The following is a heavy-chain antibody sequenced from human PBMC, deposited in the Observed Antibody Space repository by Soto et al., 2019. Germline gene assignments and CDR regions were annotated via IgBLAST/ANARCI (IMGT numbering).Heavy chain of an antibody. CDR1: GYSITNYW. J-gene: IGHJ3*01. D-gene: IGHD4-17*01. Sequence: EVQLVQSGAEVKRRGELLKISCKGFGYSITNYWIGWVRQMPGKGLEWMRIFYATDSVCRYSPSFQVQVTMSADNYISTANLQWGSRKAADTAMYYCARPNSGDYDAFDVGGQGTMVIVSS. V-gene: IGHV5-51*03. CDR3: ARPNSGDYDAFDV. CDR2: FYATDSVC.